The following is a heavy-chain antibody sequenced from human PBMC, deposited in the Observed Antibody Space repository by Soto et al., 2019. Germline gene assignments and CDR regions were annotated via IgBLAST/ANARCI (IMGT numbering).Heavy chain of an antibody. CDR1: GGSFSDYE. D-gene: IGHD2-21*01. V-gene: IGHV4-34*01. CDR2: INHTGST. J-gene: IGHJ5*02. CDR3: AKVRRHISLS. Sequence: XTLSLPCTVYGGSFSDYEWGWIRQPPGKGLEWIGEINHTGSTNFNPSLESRVTISVDTSKNQFSMKLRSVTAEDTAVYYCAKVRRHISLSWGQGTLVTVSS.